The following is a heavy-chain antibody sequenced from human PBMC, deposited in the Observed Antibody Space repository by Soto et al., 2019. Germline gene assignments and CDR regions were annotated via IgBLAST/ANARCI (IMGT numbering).Heavy chain of an antibody. V-gene: IGHV3-30*18. CDR2: ISYDGSNK. CDR3: AKVLAAAGSPYYYYGMDV. J-gene: IGHJ6*02. D-gene: IGHD6-13*01. Sequence: QVQLVESGGGVVQPGRSLRLSCAASGFTFSSYGMHWVRQAPGKGLEWVAVISYDGSNKYYADSVKGRFTISRDNSENTLYLQMNSMRAEDTAVYYCAKVLAAAGSPYYYYGMDVWGQGTTVTVSS. CDR1: GFTFSSYG.